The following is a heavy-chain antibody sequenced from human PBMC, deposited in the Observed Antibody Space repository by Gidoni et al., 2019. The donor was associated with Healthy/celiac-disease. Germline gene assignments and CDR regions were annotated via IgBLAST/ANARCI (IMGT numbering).Heavy chain of an antibody. Sequence: QVQLVQSGAEVKKPGASVKVSCKASGYTFTVDYMHWVRQSPGQGLEWLGWINPNSGGTNYAQKFQGRITMTRDTSISTAYMELSRLRSDDTAVYYCARDNVYDSSGYCTSQCDYFDYWGQGTLVTVSS. V-gene: IGHV1-2*02. J-gene: IGHJ4*02. D-gene: IGHD3-22*01. CDR2: INPNSGGT. CDR3: ARDNVYDSSGYCTSQCDYFDY. CDR1: GYTFTVDY.